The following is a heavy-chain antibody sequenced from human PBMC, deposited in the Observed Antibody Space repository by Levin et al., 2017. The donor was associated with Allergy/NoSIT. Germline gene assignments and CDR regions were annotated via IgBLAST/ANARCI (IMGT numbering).Heavy chain of an antibody. V-gene: IGHV3-21*01. CDR2: ISSSSTYI. CDR1: GFTFSGYT. Sequence: ASETLSLTCAASGFTFSGYTLNWVRQAPGKGLEWVSSISSSSTYIYYADSLTGRFTISRDDAKNSLSLQMNSLRVEYTAVYYCASDGSYATLDSWGQGTMVTVSS. D-gene: IGHD2-15*01. J-gene: IGHJ3*02. CDR3: ASDGSYATLDS.